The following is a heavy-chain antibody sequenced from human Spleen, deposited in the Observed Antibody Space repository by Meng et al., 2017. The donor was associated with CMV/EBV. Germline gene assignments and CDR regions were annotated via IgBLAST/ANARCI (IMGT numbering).Heavy chain of an antibody. CDR3: ARAYNVPGWFDP. CDR1: GFTFSDYY. CDR2: ISGSGSTM. Sequence: WVASGFTFSDYYMSWNRPATGKGLVWVSSISGSGSTMYDADSVKCRITIDRDKDKNTLELQMNSLGVEDTALYDCARAYNVPGWFDPWGQGTLVTVSS. J-gene: IGHJ5*02. V-gene: IGHV3-11*01. D-gene: IGHD1-14*01.